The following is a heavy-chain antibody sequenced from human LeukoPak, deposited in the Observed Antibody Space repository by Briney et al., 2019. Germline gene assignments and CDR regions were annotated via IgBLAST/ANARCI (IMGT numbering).Heavy chain of an antibody. J-gene: IGHJ6*02. D-gene: IGHD2-2*01. CDR1: GFTFSSYS. Sequence: GGSLRLSCAASGFTFSSYSMNWVRQARGKGLEGVSYISSSSSTIYYADSVKGRFTISRDNAKNSLYLQMNSLRAEDTAVYYCARDRTPTVSISPAYGMDVWGQGTTVTVSS. CDR2: ISSSSSTI. CDR3: ARDRTPTVSISPAYGMDV. V-gene: IGHV3-48*01.